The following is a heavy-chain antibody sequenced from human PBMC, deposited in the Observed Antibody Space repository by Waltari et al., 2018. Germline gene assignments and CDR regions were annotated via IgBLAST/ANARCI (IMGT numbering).Heavy chain of an antibody. D-gene: IGHD6-19*01. CDR3: VRDGLGSGWTRVDV. CDR2: ISDDGKSR. Sequence: VDSVRPLVQLGLSLRVSCFASGFIFSCLERNWVRQAPGKGLEWISNISDDGKSRTYAESVKGRFTMSRDNAKNTLHLQMNNLRAEDTATYYCVRDGLGSGWTRVDVWGQGTTVTVSS. J-gene: IGHJ6*02. CDR1: GFIFSCLE. V-gene: IGHV3-48*03.